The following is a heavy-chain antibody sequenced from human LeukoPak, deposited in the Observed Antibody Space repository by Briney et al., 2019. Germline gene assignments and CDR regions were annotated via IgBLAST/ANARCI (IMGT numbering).Heavy chain of an antibody. V-gene: IGHV4-39*01. CDR2: IYYSGST. CDR1: GGSISSSSYY. J-gene: IGHJ4*02. CDR3: AIDLTSGFDY. Sequence: MASETLSLTCTVSGGSISSSSYYWGWIRQPPGKGLEWIGGIYYSGSTYYNPSLKSRVTISVDTSKIQFPLKLSSVTAADTAVYYCAIDLTSGFDYWGQGTLVTVSS. D-gene: IGHD3-10*01.